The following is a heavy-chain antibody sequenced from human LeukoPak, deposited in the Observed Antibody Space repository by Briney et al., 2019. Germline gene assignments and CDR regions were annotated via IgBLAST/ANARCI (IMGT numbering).Heavy chain of an antibody. CDR2: IHYSGST. D-gene: IGHD6-19*01. CDR1: GDSISSYY. Sequence: SETLSLTCTASGDSISSYYWSWIRQPPGKGLEWIGYIHYSGSTQYNPSLKSRVTLSVDTSKNQFSLRLNSVTAADTAVYYCAGSSAWYARSFWGQGTLVTVSS. CDR3: AGSSAWYARSF. V-gene: IGHV4-59*01. J-gene: IGHJ4*02.